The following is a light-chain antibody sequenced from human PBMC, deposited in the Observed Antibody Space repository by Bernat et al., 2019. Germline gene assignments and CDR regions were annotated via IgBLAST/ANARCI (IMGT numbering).Light chain of an antibody. V-gene: IGLV3-19*01. CDR1: SLRSYY. J-gene: IGLJ3*02. CDR3: NARDSSGDWV. Sequence: SSELTQDPAVPVVLGQTVRITCQGDSLRSYYASWYQQKPGQAPVLVIYGKNNRPSGNPDRFSGSSSGNTASLTITGAQAEDEADYYCNARDSSGDWVFGGGTKLTVL. CDR2: GKN.